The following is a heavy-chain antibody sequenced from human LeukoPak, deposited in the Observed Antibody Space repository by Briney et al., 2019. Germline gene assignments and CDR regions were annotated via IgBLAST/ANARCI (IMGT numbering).Heavy chain of an antibody. Sequence: GSSVKVSCKASGGTFSSYAISWVRQAPGQGLEWMGGIIPIFGTANYAQKFQGRVTVTADESTSTAYMELSSLRSEDTAVYYCAVVGSGGYTMVYYYYGMDVWGQGTTVTVSS. J-gene: IGHJ6*02. CDR3: AVVGSGGYTMVYYYYGMDV. CDR2: IIPIFGTA. V-gene: IGHV1-69*01. CDR1: GGTFSSYA. D-gene: IGHD3-10*01.